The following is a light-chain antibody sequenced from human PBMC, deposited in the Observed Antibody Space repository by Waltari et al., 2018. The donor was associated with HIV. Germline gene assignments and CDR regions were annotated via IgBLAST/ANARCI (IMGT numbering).Light chain of an antibody. Sequence: RVMTQSPATLSVSPGASAPLYCRASQSVATNLAWYQQKPGQAPRLLIYAASTRATGVPARFSGSGSGTEFTLTITSLQSEDVAVYYCQQYNNSPPWSFGQGTKVEI. CDR2: AAS. V-gene: IGKV3-15*01. CDR1: QSVATN. CDR3: QQYNNSPPWS. J-gene: IGKJ1*01.